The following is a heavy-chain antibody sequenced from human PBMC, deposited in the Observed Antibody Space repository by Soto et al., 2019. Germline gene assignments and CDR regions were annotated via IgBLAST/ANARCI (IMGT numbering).Heavy chain of an antibody. CDR2: IYYTGST. Sequence: PSETLSLTCTVSGGSISGYYWSWLRQPPGKGLEWIGYIYYTGSTNYNPSLKSRVTISVDTSKTQFSLKLTSVTAADTAVYYCARAYSGSCGQLDYWAQGTLVTVSS. V-gene: IGHV4-59*01. J-gene: IGHJ4*02. CDR1: GGSISGYY. D-gene: IGHD1-26*01. CDR3: ARAYSGSCGQLDY.